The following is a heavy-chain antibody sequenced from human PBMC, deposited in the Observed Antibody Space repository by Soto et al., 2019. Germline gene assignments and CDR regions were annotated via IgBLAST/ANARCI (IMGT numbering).Heavy chain of an antibody. D-gene: IGHD3-3*01. V-gene: IGHV3-23*01. J-gene: IGHJ5*02. Sequence: EVQLLESGGGLVQPGGSLRLSCAASGFTFSSYAMSWVRQAPGKGLEWVSAISGSGGSTYYADSVKGRFTISRDNSKNTLYLQMNSLRAEDTAVYYCAKAPPPTYYDFCSGGTWFDPWGQGTLVTVSS. CDR1: GFTFSSYA. CDR3: AKAPPPTYYDFCSGGTWFDP. CDR2: ISGSGGST.